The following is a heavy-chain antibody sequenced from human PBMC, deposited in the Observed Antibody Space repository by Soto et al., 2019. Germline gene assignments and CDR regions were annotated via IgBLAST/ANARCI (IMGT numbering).Heavy chain of an antibody. Sequence: EVRLLESGGGLVQPGGSLRLSCAASGFTFSVYAMSWVRQAPGKGLEWVSGISGSGDSTHYADSVKGRFTVSRDNSKSVLYLQTNSLGAEDTAIYYCAKALYGGFTYWGQGTLVTVSS. V-gene: IGHV3-23*01. CDR3: AKALYGGFTY. CDR1: GFTFSVYA. CDR2: ISGSGDST. J-gene: IGHJ4*02. D-gene: IGHD3-10*01.